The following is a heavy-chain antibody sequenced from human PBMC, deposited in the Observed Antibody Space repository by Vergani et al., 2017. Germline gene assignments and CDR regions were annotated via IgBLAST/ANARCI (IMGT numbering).Heavy chain of an antibody. CDR3: ARPVGPSAIADGYHV. V-gene: IGHV4-59*05. CDR1: GGSISSYY. J-gene: IGHJ3*01. D-gene: IGHD3-10*01. Sequence: QVQLQESGPGLVKPSETLSLTCTVSGGSISSYYWSWIRQPAGKGLEWIGSIYYSGTTYYNPSLKSRVTISVDTSKNQFSLRLKSVTATDTGMYYCARPVGPSAIADGYHVWGQGTMVTVS. CDR2: IYYSGTT.